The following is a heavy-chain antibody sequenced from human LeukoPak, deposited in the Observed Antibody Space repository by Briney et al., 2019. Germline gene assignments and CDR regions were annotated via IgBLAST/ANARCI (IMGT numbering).Heavy chain of an antibody. J-gene: IGHJ4*02. CDR2: ISSSSYI. CDR1: GFTFSSYS. D-gene: IGHD4-11*01. CDR3: ARDGSNYDELLGY. V-gene: IGHV3-21*01. Sequence: AGGSLRLSCAASGFTFSSYSMSWVRQAPGKGLEWVSSISSSSYIYYADSVKGRFTISRDNAKNSLYLQVNSLRAEDTAVYYCARDGSNYDELLGYWGQGTLVTVSS.